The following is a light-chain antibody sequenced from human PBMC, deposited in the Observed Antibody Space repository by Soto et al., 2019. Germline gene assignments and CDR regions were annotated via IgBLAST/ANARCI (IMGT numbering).Light chain of an antibody. Sequence: EIVLTQSPGTLSLSPGERATLSCRASQSVSNNYLAWYQQKPGQAPRLRIYGASNRATGIPDRFSGSGSGTYVTLTISRREPEDFAVYYCQQYGSSPATFGQGTNLELK. J-gene: IGKJ2*01. V-gene: IGKV3-20*01. CDR2: GAS. CDR1: QSVSNNY. CDR3: QQYGSSPAT.